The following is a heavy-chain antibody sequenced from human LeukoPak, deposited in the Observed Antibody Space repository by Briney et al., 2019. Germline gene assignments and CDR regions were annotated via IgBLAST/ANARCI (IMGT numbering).Heavy chain of an antibody. CDR3: LRIAVGGL. Sequence: PGGSLRLSCVASGFTFSNYWMHWVRQAPGKGLVWVSRIKSDGSSTDYADSVRGRFTISRDNAKNTLYLQMNSLRAEDTAVYYCLRIAVGGLWGQGTLVTVSS. V-gene: IGHV3-74*01. D-gene: IGHD6-19*01. CDR1: GFTFSNYW. CDR2: IKSDGSST. J-gene: IGHJ4*02.